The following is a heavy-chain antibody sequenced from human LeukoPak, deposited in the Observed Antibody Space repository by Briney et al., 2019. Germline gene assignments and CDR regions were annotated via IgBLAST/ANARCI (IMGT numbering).Heavy chain of an antibody. CDR3: ARDVKSYYYDSSGYRWDY. V-gene: IGHV1-18*01. D-gene: IGHD3-22*01. J-gene: IGHJ4*02. CDR1: GYTFASYG. CDR2: ISAYNGNT. Sequence: GASVKVSRKASGYTFASYGISWVRQAPGQGLEWVGWISAYNGNTNYAQKFQGRVTMTTDTSTGTAYMQLRSLRSDDTAVYYCARDVKSYYYDSSGYRWDYWGQGTLVTVSS.